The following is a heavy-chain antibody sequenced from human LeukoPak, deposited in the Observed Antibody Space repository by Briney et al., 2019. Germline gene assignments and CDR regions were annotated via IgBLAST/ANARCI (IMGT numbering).Heavy chain of an antibody. CDR1: GYTFTSYG. D-gene: IGHD5-18*01. J-gene: IGHJ6*02. CDR3: ARSTAMSLAVYGMDV. CDR2: MNPNSGNT. Sequence: ASVKVSCKASGYTFTSYGISWVRQAPGQGLEWMGWMNPNSGNTGYAQKFQGRVTMTRNTSISTAYMELSSLRSEDTAVYYCARSTAMSLAVYGMDVWGQGTTVTVSS. V-gene: IGHV1-8*02.